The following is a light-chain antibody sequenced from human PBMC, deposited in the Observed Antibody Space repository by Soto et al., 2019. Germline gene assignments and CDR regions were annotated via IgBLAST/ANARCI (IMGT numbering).Light chain of an antibody. CDR1: SSDVAAYNF. J-gene: IGLJ2*01. CDR3: SAYTHSNTVI. Sequence: QSALTQPASVSGSPGQSITISCTGTSSDVAAYNFVSWYQQHPGEVPKLMISEVIKRPSGISDRFSGSKSGNTASLTISVLQAKDESDYYCSAYTHSNTVIFGGGTKLTVL. V-gene: IGLV2-14*03. CDR2: EVI.